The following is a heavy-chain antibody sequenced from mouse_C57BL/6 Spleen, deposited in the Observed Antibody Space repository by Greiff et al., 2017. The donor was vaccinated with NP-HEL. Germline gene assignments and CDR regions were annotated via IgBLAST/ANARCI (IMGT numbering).Heavy chain of an antibody. D-gene: IGHD2-2*01. CDR3: ARWYGYDGPWFAY. V-gene: IGHV1-81*01. Sequence: QVQLQQSGAELARPGASVKLSCKASGYTFTSYGISWVKQRTGQGLEWIGEIYPRSGNTYYNEKFKGKATLTADKSSSTAYMELRSLTSEDSAVYFCARWYGYDGPWFAYWGQGTLVTVSA. CDR1: GYTFTSYG. CDR2: IYPRSGNT. J-gene: IGHJ3*01.